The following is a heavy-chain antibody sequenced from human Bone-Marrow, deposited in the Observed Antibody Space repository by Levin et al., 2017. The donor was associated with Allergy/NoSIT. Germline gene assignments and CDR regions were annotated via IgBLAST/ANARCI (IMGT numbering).Heavy chain of an antibody. CDR3: ARDRTAARRAFDI. V-gene: IGHV3-7*01. D-gene: IGHD6-6*01. Sequence: GESLKISCAASGFTFSSYWMTWVRQAPGKGLEWVANVKEDGGETDYVDSVKGRFTISRDNTQNSLSLQMNSLRAEDTALYYCARDRTAARRAFDIWGQGTMVTVSS. J-gene: IGHJ3*02. CDR2: VKEDGGET. CDR1: GFTFSSYW.